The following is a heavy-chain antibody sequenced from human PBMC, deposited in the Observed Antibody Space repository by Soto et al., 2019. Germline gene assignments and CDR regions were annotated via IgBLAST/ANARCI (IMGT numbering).Heavy chain of an antibody. Sequence: PSETLSLTCTVSGGSISSGGYYWRWIRQHPGKGLEWIGYIYYSGSTYYNPSLKSRVTISVDTSKNRFSLKLSSVTAADTAVYYCPTGLSIAARLTCFDPWGQGTLVTVSP. CDR1: GGSISSGGYY. CDR3: PTGLSIAARLTCFDP. CDR2: IYYSGST. D-gene: IGHD6-6*01. V-gene: IGHV4-31*03. J-gene: IGHJ5*02.